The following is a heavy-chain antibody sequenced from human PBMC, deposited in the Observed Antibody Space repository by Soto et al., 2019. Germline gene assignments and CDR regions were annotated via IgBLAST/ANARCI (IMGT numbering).Heavy chain of an antibody. D-gene: IGHD4-4*01. Sequence: QGQLVQSGAEVKKPGSSGKVSCKASGSTFTSSAMNWVRQAPGQRLQWMGWSNAGNGNTKYSQKFQGRVTITRDTSESTAYMEMSSLRSEDTAVYYCWSSNYASSFDYWGQGTLVTVAS. J-gene: IGHJ4*02. CDR1: GSTFTSSA. V-gene: IGHV1-3*01. CDR2: SNAGNGNT. CDR3: WSSNYASSFDY.